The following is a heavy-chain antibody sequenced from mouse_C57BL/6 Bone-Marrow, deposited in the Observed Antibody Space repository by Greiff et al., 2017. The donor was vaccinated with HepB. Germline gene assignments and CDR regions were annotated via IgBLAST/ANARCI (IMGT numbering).Heavy chain of an antibody. J-gene: IGHJ4*01. CDR1: GYAFSSSW. D-gene: IGHD2-3*01. Sequence: VQLVESGPELVKPGASVKISCKASGYAFSSSWMNWVKQRPGKGLEWIGRIYPGDGDTNYNGKFKGKATLTADKSSSTAYMQLSSLTSEDSAVYFCARRGWLLPYYAMDYWGQGTSVTVSS. CDR3: ARRGWLLPYYAMDY. CDR2: IYPGDGDT. V-gene: IGHV1-82*01.